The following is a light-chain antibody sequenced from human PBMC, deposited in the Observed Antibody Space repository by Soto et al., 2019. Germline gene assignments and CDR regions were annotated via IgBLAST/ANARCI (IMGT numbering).Light chain of an antibody. CDR1: QSVHNY. CDR2: GTS. Sequence: EVVLTQSPATLSLSPGDRAALSCKASQSVHNYLAWYQQKPGQPPRLLISGTSNRATGIPDRFSGSGSGTDFILTISRLEPEDFAVYFCQQRSSWPLTFGGGTKVDIK. V-gene: IGKV3-11*01. J-gene: IGKJ4*02. CDR3: QQRSSWPLT.